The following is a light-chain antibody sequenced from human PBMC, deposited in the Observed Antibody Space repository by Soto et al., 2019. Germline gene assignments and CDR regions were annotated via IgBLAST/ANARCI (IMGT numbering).Light chain of an antibody. Sequence: DIQMTQSPSSLSASVGDRVTITCQASQDISNYLNWYQQKPGKAPKLLIYDASNLETGVPSRFSGSGSGTDFNFTISSLQPEDIATYYCQQYDNLPRLTFGGGTEVEIK. CDR1: QDISNY. J-gene: IGKJ4*01. CDR2: DAS. V-gene: IGKV1-33*01. CDR3: QQYDNLPRLT.